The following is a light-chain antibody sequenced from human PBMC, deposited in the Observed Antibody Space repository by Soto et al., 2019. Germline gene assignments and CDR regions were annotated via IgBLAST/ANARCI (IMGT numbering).Light chain of an antibody. CDR1: SGDVGGYYY. CDR2: EVS. Sequence: QSVLTQPASVSGSPGQSITISCTGTSGDVGGYYYVSWYQQLPGKAPKLMISEVSNRPSGVSNRFSGSKSGNTASLTISGLQAEDEADYYCSSYTSSSTLVFGGGTKVTVL. J-gene: IGLJ3*02. V-gene: IGLV2-14*01. CDR3: SSYTSSSTLV.